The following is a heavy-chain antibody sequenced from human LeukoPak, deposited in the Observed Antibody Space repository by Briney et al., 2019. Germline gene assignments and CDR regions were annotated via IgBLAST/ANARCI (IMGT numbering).Heavy chain of an antibody. CDR2: IYYSGST. J-gene: IGHJ4*02. Sequence: SETLSLTCTVSGGYNISYYWSWIRQPPGKGLEWIGYIYYSGSTNYNPSLKSRVTISVDRSKNQFSLKLSPVTAADTAVYYCARGSYSVDYWGQGTLVTVSS. CDR1: GGYNISYY. D-gene: IGHD1-26*01. CDR3: ARGSYSVDY. V-gene: IGHV4-59*01.